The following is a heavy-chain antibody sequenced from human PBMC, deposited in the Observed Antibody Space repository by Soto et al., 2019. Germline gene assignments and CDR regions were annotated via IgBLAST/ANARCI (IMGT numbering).Heavy chain of an antibody. CDR3: AREPLAHSYFDL. J-gene: IGHJ4*02. V-gene: IGHV4-4*07. Sequence: TLSLTCTVSGGSVSNHYWSWIRQPAGKGLEWLGRLYNDERTNYNPSLKSRVTMSMDTSKNQFSLELTSVTAADSAVYFCAREPLAHSYFDLWGQGTLVTVSS. CDR1: GGSVSNHY. CDR2: LYNDERT.